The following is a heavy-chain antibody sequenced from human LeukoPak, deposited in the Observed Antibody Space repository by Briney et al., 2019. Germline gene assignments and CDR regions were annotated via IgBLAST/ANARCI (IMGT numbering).Heavy chain of an antibody. J-gene: IGHJ6*03. D-gene: IGHD6-6*01. V-gene: IGHV4-39*01. CDR3: ARPVPYYYYMDV. CDR2: IYYSGST. Sequence: PSETLSLTCTVSGGFISSSSYYWGWIRQPPGKGLEWIGSIYYSGSTHYNPSLKSRVTISVDTSKNQFSLKLSSVTAADTAVYYCARPVPYYYYMDVWGKGTTVTISS. CDR1: GGFISSSSYY.